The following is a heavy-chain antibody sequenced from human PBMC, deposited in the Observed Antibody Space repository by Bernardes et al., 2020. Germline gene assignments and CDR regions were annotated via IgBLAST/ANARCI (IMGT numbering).Heavy chain of an antibody. J-gene: IGHJ6*03. D-gene: IGHD7-27*01. CDR3: AKSAGDYYYYHMAV. CDR1: EFTFSGYA. Sequence: GGSLRLSCVASEFTFSGYAMTWVRQAPGRGLEFVSGISSSSLKTYYADSVKGRFTISRDNSNNTLFLQMNSLRAEDTALYYCAKSAGDYYYYHMAVWGKGTTVTVSS. CDR2: ISSSSLKT. V-gene: IGHV3-23*01.